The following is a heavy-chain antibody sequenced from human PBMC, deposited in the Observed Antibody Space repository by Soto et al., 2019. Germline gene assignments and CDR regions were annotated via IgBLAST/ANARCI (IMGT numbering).Heavy chain of an antibody. J-gene: IGHJ6*04. CDR3: TWSARGDHYDCWGDYPDAGVVV. V-gene: IGHV3-48*02. CDR1: GLTFSPYS. D-gene: IGHD3-3*01. CDR2: ISSDSNTI. Sequence: EAQLVESGGALVQPGGSLRLSCVASGLTFSPYSMSWVRQDPGKRQEWVSYISSDSNTIYYADSVRGRFTISRNNAKNGLCVDMNNLRDVDAAVYYCTWSARGDHYDCWGDYPDAGVVVWGIGTNVIDSS.